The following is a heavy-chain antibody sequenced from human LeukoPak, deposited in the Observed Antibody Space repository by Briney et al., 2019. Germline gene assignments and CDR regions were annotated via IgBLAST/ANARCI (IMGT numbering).Heavy chain of an antibody. J-gene: IGHJ4*02. Sequence: PSETLSLTCTVSGGSISSYYWSWIRQPPGKGLEWIGYIYYSGSTYYNPSLKSRVTISVDTSKNQFSLKLSSVTAADTAVYYCARAGSPMGAVDYWGQGTLVTVSS. D-gene: IGHD3-16*01. CDR2: IYYSGST. V-gene: IGHV4-59*12. CDR3: ARAGSPMGAVDY. CDR1: GGSISSYY.